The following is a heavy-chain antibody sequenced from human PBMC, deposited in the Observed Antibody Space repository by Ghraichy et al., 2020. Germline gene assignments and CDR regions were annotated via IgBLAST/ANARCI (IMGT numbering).Heavy chain of an antibody. J-gene: IGHJ3*01. CDR1: GGSISSNDDY. D-gene: IGHD2-21*01. CDR2: IIYNGND. Sequence: SETLSLTCTVSGGSISSNDDYWGWLRQPPGKELVWIGSIIYNGNDNYNPSLQSRVTISADTTKNSFSLKLSSVTAADTALYYCARHHWRVNDAFDFWGQGTLVTVSS. CDR3: ARHHWRVNDAFDF. V-gene: IGHV4-39*01.